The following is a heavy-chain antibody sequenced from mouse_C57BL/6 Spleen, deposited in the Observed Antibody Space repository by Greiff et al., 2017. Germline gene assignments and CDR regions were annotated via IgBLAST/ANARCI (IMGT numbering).Heavy chain of an antibody. D-gene: IGHD1-1*01. V-gene: IGHV1-4*01. CDR1: GYTFTSYT. Sequence: VQLQESGAELARPGASVKMSCKASGYTFTSYTMHWVKQRPGQGLEWIGYINPSSGYTKYNQKFKDKATLTADKSSSTAYMQLSSLTSEDSAVYYCARSLIGHYAMDYWGQGTSVTVSS. CDR3: ARSLIGHYAMDY. J-gene: IGHJ4*01. CDR2: INPSSGYT.